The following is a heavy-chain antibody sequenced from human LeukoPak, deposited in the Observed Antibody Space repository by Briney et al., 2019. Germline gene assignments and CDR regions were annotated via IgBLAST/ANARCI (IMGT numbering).Heavy chain of an antibody. V-gene: IGHV4-59*01. D-gene: IGHD7-27*01. CDR1: GGSISSYY. CDR2: IYYSGST. J-gene: IGHJ4*02. CDR3: ARSTLTGESLL. Sequence: SETLSLTCTVSGGSISSYYWSWIRQPPGKGLEWIGYIYYSGSTNYNPSLKSRVTISVDTSKNQFSLKLSSVTAADTAVYYCARSTLTGESLLWGQGTLVTVSS.